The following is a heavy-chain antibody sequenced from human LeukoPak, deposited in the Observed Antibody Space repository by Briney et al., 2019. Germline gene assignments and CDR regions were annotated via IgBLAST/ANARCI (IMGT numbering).Heavy chain of an antibody. D-gene: IGHD2-2*01. CDR2: ISAYNGNT. CDR1: GYTFTSSG. Sequence: ASVKVSCKASGYTFTSSGISWVRQAPGQGLEWMGWISAYNGNTNYAQKLQGRVTMTTDTSTSTAYMELRSLRSDDTAVYYCARRAPVVPAVPYYYYGMDVWGQGTTVTVSS. CDR3: ARRAPVVPAVPYYYYGMDV. J-gene: IGHJ6*02. V-gene: IGHV1-18*01.